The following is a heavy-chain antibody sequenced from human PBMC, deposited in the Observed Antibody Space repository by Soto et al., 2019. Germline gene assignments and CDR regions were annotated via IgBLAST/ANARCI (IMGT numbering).Heavy chain of an antibody. V-gene: IGHV3-23*01. Sequence: LRLSCVASGFTFYSYAMSWVRQAAGKGLEWVSSISGSGGSSYYADSVKGRFTISRDNSKNTLFLQMTSLRAEDTAVYYCAKGDNGYPSNWFDPWGQGTLVTVSS. CDR1: GFTFYSYA. J-gene: IGHJ5*02. D-gene: IGHD5-18*01. CDR3: AKGDNGYPSNWFDP. CDR2: ISGSGGSS.